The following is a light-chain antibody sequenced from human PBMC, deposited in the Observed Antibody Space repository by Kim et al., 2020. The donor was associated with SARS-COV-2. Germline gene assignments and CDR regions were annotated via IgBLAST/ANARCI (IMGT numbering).Light chain of an antibody. CDR3: AAWDGSGWV. J-gene: IGLJ3*02. CDR1: SSNIGSDT. Sequence: PWHRVTISCSGTSSNIGSDTVNWYQPLPGTAPKLLIYSNHQRPSGVPDRFSGSKSGTSASLAISGLQSEDEADYYCAAWDGSGWVFGGGTQLTVL. V-gene: IGLV1-44*01. CDR2: SNH.